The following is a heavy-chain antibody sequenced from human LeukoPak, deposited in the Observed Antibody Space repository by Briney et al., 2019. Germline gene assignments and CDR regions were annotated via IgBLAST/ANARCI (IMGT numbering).Heavy chain of an antibody. CDR3: ARDNYAGANWFDP. CDR2: IIPIFGTA. D-gene: IGHD1-7*01. J-gene: IGHJ5*02. Sequence: SVMVSCKASGGTFSSYAISWVRQAPGQGLEWMGGIIPIFGTANYAQKFQGRVTITTDESTSTAYMELSSLRSEDTAVYYCARDNYAGANWFDPWGQGTLVTVSS. V-gene: IGHV1-69*05. CDR1: GGTFSSYA.